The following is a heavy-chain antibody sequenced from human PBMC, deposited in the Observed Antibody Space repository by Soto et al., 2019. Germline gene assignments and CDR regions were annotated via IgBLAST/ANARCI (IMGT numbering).Heavy chain of an antibody. V-gene: IGHV4-31*03. D-gene: IGHD3-16*01. CDR2: IYYSGST. J-gene: IGHJ5*02. Sequence: SETLSLTCTVSGGSISSGGYYWSWIRQHPGKGLEWIGYIYYSGSTYYNPSLKSRVTISVDTSKNQFSLKLSSVTAADTAVYYCAREMITFGGVYNWFDPWGQGTLVTVSS. CDR3: AREMITFGGVYNWFDP. CDR1: GGSISSGGYY.